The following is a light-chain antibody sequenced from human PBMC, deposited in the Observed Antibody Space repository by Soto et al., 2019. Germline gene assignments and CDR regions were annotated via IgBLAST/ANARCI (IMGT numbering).Light chain of an antibody. CDR2: DVS. J-gene: IGLJ3*02. V-gene: IGLV2-8*01. CDR3: SSYTTSGTYVL. Sequence: QSALTQPPSASGSPGQSVTISCTGTSSDVGAYNYVSWYQQYTGKAPKLMIYDVSKRPSGVPDRFSGSKSGNTASLTVSGLRADDEAVYYCSSYTTSGTYVLFGGGTKLTVL. CDR1: SSDVGAYNY.